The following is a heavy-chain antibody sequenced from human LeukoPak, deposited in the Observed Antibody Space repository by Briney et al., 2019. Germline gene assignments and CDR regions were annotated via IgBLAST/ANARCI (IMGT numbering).Heavy chain of an antibody. CDR3: GRGVIPAIVVKPTGLFNI. J-gene: IGHJ3*02. CDR1: GGSISSGGYY. Sequence: SETLSLTCTVSGGSISSGGYYWSWIRQHPGKGLEWIGYIYYSGSTYYNPSLKSRVTISVDTSKNQFSLKLSSVTAADTAVYYWGRGVIPAIVVKPTGLFNIGGKGTGAPVSS. CDR2: IYYSGST. D-gene: IGHD3-22*01. V-gene: IGHV4-31*03.